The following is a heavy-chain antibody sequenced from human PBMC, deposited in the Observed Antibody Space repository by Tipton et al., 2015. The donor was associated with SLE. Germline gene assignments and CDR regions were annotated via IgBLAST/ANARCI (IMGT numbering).Heavy chain of an antibody. CDR3: ARGEAGDY. D-gene: IGHD6-19*01. J-gene: IGHJ4*02. V-gene: IGHV4-59*01. CDR2: IYYSGST. CDR1: GGSISSYY. Sequence: TLSLTCTVSGGSISSYYWSWIRQPPGKGLEWIGYIYYSGSTNYNPSLKSRVAISVGTSKNQFSLELSSVTAADTAVYYCARGEAGDYWGQGTLVTVSS.